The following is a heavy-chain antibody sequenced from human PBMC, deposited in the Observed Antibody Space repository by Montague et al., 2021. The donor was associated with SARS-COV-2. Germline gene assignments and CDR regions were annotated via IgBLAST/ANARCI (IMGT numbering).Heavy chain of an antibody. CDR1: GGSISSPDYY. D-gene: IGHD2-2*01. CDR3: ARQLPSYCSTNKCYPYYFDV. V-gene: IGHV4-39*01. J-gene: IGHJ4*02. CDR2: ISYAGRN. Sequence: SETLSLTCTVSGGSISSPDYYWSWIRQSPGKGLEWIGSISYAGRNNYNPSLRSPVSFSMDTSKNHFSLSLASVTAADTAVYSGARQLPSYCSTNKCYPYYFDVWGQGALVTVSS.